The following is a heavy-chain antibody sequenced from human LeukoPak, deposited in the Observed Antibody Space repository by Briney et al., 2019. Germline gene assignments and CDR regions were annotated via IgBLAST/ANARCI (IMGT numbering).Heavy chain of an antibody. Sequence: GGSLRLSCAASGFTFSSYGMHWVRQAPGKGLEWVAFIRYDGSNKYYADSVKGRFTISRDNAKNSLYLQMNSLRAEDTAVYYCARGNSGSLSESAFDIWGQGTMVTVSS. CDR1: GFTFSSYG. J-gene: IGHJ3*02. D-gene: IGHD1-26*01. CDR2: IRYDGSNK. CDR3: ARGNSGSLSESAFDI. V-gene: IGHV3-30*02.